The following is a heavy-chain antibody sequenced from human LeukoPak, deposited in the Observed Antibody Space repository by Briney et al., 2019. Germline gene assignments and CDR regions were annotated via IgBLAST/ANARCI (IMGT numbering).Heavy chain of an antibody. CDR2: ISSSSNTI. CDR1: GFTFSSYS. V-gene: IGHV3-48*02. CDR3: ARESYSSGWYVY. J-gene: IGHJ4*02. D-gene: IGHD6-19*01. Sequence: PGGSLRLSCAASGFTFSSYSMNWVRQAPGKGLEWVSYISSSSNTIYYADSVKGRFTISRDNAKNSLYLQMNSLRDEDTAVYYCARESYSSGWYVYWGQGTLVTVSS.